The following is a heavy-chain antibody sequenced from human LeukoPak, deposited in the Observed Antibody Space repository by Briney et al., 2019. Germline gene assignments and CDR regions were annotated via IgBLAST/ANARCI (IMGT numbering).Heavy chain of an antibody. V-gene: IGHV4-4*09. CDR3: ARPRTILGVVIGRHYIEL. CDR1: GGSMDGHY. D-gene: IGHD3-3*01. CDR2: FYKGAMT. J-gene: IGHJ6*03. Sequence: SSETLSLTCTVSGGSMDGHYWTWLRQPPGKGLEWIGYFYKGAMTNQNPSLSSRVSMSMDTSKNQLSLTLTSVTAADTAVYYCARPRTILGVVIGRHYIELWGTGTTVSVSS.